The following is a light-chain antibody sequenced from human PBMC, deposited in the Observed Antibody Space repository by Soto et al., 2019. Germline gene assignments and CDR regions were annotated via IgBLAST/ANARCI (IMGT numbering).Light chain of an antibody. CDR1: QSLSSSY. J-gene: IGKJ5*01. V-gene: IGKV3-20*01. Sequence: EIVFTQSPGTLSLSPVERATLSCRASQSLSSSYLAWYQQKPGQAPRLLIYTTSTRATGVPDTFSGSGSGTDFTLTISRLEPEDFAVYYCQQYGRFPLTFGQGTRLEIK. CDR2: TTS. CDR3: QQYGRFPLT.